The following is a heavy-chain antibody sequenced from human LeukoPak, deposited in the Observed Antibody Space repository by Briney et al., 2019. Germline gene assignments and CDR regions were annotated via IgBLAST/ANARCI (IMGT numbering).Heavy chain of an antibody. CDR1: GYTFTGYY. J-gene: IGHJ4*02. D-gene: IGHD6-19*01. CDR3: ARVGSSGWYVHPTLDY. CDR2: INPNSGDT. V-gene: IGHV1-2*02. Sequence: RASVKVSCKASGYTFTGYYMHRVRQAPGQGLEWMGWINPNSGDTNYAQKFQGRVTVTRDTSISTAYMELSRLRSDDTAVYYCARVGSSGWYVHPTLDYWGQGTLVTVSS.